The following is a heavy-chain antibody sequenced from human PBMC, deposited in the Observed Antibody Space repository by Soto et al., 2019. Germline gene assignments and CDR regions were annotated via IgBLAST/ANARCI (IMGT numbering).Heavy chain of an antibody. D-gene: IGHD5-18*01. CDR1: GYSFTSYW. Sequence: XESLKISCKGSGYSFTSYWISWVRQMPGKGLEWMGRIDPSDSYTNYSPSFQGHVTISADKSISTAYLQWSSLKASDTAMYYCASARGDTATEYNWRYGMDVWGQGNTVTVSS. V-gene: IGHV5-10-1*01. CDR3: ASARGDTATEYNWRYGMDV. J-gene: IGHJ6*02. CDR2: IDPSDSYT.